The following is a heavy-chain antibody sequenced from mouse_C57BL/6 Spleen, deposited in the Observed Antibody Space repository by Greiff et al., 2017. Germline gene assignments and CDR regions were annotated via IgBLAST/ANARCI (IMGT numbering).Heavy chain of an antibody. J-gene: IGHJ4*01. CDR1: GFTFSDYY. CDR2: INYDGSST. V-gene: IGHV5-16*01. Sequence: EVKLMESEGGLVQPGSSMKLSCTASGFTFSDYYMAWVRQVPEKGLEWVANINYDGSSTYYLDSLKSRFIISRDNAKNILYLQMSSLKSEDTATYYCARGLYYDAMDYWGQGTSVTVSS. CDR3: ARGLYYDAMDY.